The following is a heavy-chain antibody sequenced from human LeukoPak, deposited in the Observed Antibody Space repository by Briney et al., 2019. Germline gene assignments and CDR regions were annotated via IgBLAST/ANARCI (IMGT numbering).Heavy chain of an antibody. Sequence: GGSLRLFCAASGFTFSSYAMSWVRQAPGKGLEWVSAISGSGGSTYYADSVKGRFTISRDNSKNTLYLQMNSLRAEDTAVYYCAVIPLRSGYYIDYWGQGTLVTVSS. J-gene: IGHJ4*02. CDR2: ISGSGGST. CDR3: AVIPLRSGYYIDY. V-gene: IGHV3-23*01. D-gene: IGHD3-22*01. CDR1: GFTFSSYA.